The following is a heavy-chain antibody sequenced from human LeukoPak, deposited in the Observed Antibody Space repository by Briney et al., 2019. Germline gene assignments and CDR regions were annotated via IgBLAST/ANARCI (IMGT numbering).Heavy chain of an antibody. J-gene: IGHJ4*02. CDR1: GYTFTGYY. V-gene: IGHV1-2*02. Sequence: GASVKVSCKASGYTFTGYYMHWVRQAPGQGPEWMGWINPNTGGTHYAQRFQGRVTMTRDTSISTAYMELSSLRSDDTAMYYCARRSYGDYGDFDYWGQGTLVTVSS. CDR3: ARRSYGDYGDFDY. CDR2: INPNTGGT. D-gene: IGHD4-17*01.